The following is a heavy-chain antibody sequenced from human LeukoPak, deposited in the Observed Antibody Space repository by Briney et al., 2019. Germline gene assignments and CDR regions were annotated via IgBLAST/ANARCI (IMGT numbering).Heavy chain of an antibody. CDR1: GGSISSYY. D-gene: IGHD3-10*01. CDR3: ASAGMVRGPYCYYMDV. V-gene: IGHV4-59*01. J-gene: IGHJ6*03. CDR2: IYYSGST. Sequence: SETLSLTCTVSGGSISSYYWSWIRQPPGKGLEWIGYIYYSGSTNYNPSLKSRVTISVDTSKNQFSLKLSSVTAADTAVYYCASAGMVRGPYCYYMDVWGKGTTVTVSS.